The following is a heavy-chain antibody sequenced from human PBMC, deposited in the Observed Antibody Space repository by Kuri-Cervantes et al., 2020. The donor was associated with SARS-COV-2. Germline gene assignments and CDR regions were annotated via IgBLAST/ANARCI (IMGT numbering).Heavy chain of an antibody. J-gene: IGHJ5*02. D-gene: IGHD3-3*02. CDR2: INYIGNS. CDR1: GVSISSTSYY. Sequence: SETLSLTCSVSGVSISSTSYYWAWIRQPPGKGLEWIGSINYIGNSCRNPSLRSRVIMSVDTSKNQFSVNINSVTAADTAIYFCARHPNSMSGFDPWGQGTPVTVSS. V-gene: IGHV4-39*01. CDR3: ARHPNSMSGFDP.